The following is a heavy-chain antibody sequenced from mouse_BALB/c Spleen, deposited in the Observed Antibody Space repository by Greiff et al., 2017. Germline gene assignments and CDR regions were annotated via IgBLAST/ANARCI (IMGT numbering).Heavy chain of an antibody. Sequence: VQLQQSGAELVRPGVSVKISCKGSGYTFTDYAMHWVKQSHAKSLEWIGVISTYYGDASYNQKFKGKATMTVDKSSSTAYMELARLTSEDSAIYYCERSTTVVATNAMDYWGQGTSVTVSS. CDR3: ERSTTVVATNAMDY. V-gene: IGHV1S137*01. D-gene: IGHD1-1*01. J-gene: IGHJ4*01. CDR1: GYTFTDYA. CDR2: ISTYYGDA.